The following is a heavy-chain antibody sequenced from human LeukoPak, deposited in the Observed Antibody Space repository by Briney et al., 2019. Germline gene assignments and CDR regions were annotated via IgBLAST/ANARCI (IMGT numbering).Heavy chain of an antibody. Sequence: VASVKLSCKASGGTFSSYAISWVRQAPGQGLEWMGGIIPIFGTANYAQKFQGRVTITADESTSTAYMELSSLRSEDTALYYCARGPVGATTVNWFDPWGQGTLVTVSS. CDR1: GGTFSSYA. V-gene: IGHV1-69*13. D-gene: IGHD1-26*01. J-gene: IGHJ5*02. CDR2: IIPIFGTA. CDR3: ARGPVGATTVNWFDP.